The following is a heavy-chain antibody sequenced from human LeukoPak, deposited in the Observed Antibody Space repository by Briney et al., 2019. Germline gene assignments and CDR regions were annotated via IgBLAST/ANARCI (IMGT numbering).Heavy chain of an antibody. CDR2: INSDGSTT. CDR1: GFTFNSYW. J-gene: IGHJ3*02. Sequence: PGRSLRLSCAASGFTFNSYWMQWVRQDPGKGLVWVSRINSDGSTTTYADSVKGRFTISRDNAKNTLYLQMNSLRAEDSAVYYCGGTYCTNGVCYRDNSFNIWGQGTPVTVSS. CDR3: GGTYCTNGVCYRDNSFNI. D-gene: IGHD2-8*01. V-gene: IGHV3-74*01.